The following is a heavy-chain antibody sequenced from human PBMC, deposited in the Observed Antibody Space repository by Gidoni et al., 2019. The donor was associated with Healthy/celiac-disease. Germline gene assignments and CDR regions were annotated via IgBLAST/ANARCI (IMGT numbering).Heavy chain of an antibody. CDR3: AKPRGDSSGPFDY. CDR2: ISWDGGST. D-gene: IGHD3-22*01. CDR1: GFTFDDYT. J-gene: IGHJ4*02. Sequence: EVQLVESGGVVVQPGGSLRLSCAASGFTFDDYTMHWVRQAPGKGLEWVSLISWDGGSTYYADSVKGRFTISRDNSKNSLYLQMNSLRTEDTALYYCAKPRGDSSGPFDYWGQGTLVTVSS. V-gene: IGHV3-43*01.